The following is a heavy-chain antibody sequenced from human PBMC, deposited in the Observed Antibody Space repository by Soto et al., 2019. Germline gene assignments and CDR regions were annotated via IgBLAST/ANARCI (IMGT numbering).Heavy chain of an antibody. V-gene: IGHV1-18*01. J-gene: IGHJ6*02. CDR3: ARVNYYAAGSYYYYHMDV. CDR2: ISAYNGNT. Sequence: QVQLVQSGAEVKKPGASVKVSCKASGYTFTSYGISWVRQAPGQGLEWMGWISAYNGNTNYAQKLQGRVTMTTDTSTMTAYMAPRSLSSDDTAVYYCARVNYYAAGSYYYYHMDVWGQGTTVTVSS. D-gene: IGHD3-10*01. CDR1: GYTFTSYG.